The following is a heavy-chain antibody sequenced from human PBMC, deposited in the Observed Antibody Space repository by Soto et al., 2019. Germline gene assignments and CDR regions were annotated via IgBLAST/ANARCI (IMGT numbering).Heavy chain of an antibody. D-gene: IGHD6-13*01. CDR3: ARLRSGIAAAGTQHYYYYGMDV. CDR2: INHSGST. CDR1: GGSFSGYY. V-gene: IGHV4-34*01. Sequence: SETLSLTCAVYGGSFSGYYWSWIRQPPGKGLEWIGEINHSGSTNYNPSLKSRVTISVDTSKNQFSLKLSSVTAADTAVYYCARLRSGIAAAGTQHYYYYGMDVWGQGTTVTVSS. J-gene: IGHJ6*02.